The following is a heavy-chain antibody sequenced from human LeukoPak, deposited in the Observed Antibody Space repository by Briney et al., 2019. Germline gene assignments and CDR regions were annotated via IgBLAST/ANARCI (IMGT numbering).Heavy chain of an antibody. J-gene: IGHJ4*02. V-gene: IGHV3-30*04. Sequence: GGSLRLSCAASGFTFSSYAMHWVRQAPGKGLEWVAVISYDGSNKYYADSVKGRFTISRDNSKNTLYLQMNSLRAEDTAVYYCARAPARRSYYVSYWGQGTLVTVSS. CDR3: ARAPARRSYYVSY. D-gene: IGHD6-25*01. CDR2: ISYDGSNK. CDR1: GFTFSSYA.